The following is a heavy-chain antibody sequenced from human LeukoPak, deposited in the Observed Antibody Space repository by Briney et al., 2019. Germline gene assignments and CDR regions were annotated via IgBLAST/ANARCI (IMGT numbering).Heavy chain of an antibody. D-gene: IGHD6-19*01. Sequence: GGSLRLSCAASGFTFDDYAMHWVRHAPGKGLEWVSGISWNSGSIVYADSVKGRFTISRDNAKNSLYLQMNSLRAEDTALYYCALAVAGTVDYGGQGTLVTVSS. V-gene: IGHV3-9*01. J-gene: IGHJ4*02. CDR3: ALAVAGTVDY. CDR1: GFTFDDYA. CDR2: ISWNSGSI.